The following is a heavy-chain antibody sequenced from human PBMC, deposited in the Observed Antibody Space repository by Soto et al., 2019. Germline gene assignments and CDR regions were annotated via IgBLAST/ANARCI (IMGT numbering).Heavy chain of an antibody. J-gene: IGHJ6*02. CDR2: IIPIFSSR. Sequence: QVQLVQSGAEVKKPGSSVKVSCKTSRDTFNKYAFNWVRQAPGQGLEWMGWIIPIFSSRNYAEKFQGRVTITADDSTSTAYMELRSLRFEDTAVYYYARGETDLGVWGQGTTVTVSS. CDR3: ARGETDLGV. V-gene: IGHV1-69*01. CDR1: RDTFNKYA.